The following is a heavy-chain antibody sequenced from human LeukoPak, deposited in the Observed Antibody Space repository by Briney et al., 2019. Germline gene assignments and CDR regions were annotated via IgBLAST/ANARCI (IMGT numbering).Heavy chain of an antibody. D-gene: IGHD1-26*01. V-gene: IGHV3-23*01. J-gene: IGHJ4*02. Sequence: GGYLRLSCAASGFTFSSYGMSWVRQAPGKGLEWVSVMSGSGGSTYYADSVKGRFTISRDNSKNTLYLQVNSLRAEDTAVYYCARDRRSSGSCFDYWGQGTLVTVSS. CDR1: GFTFSSYG. CDR2: MSGSGGST. CDR3: ARDRRSSGSCFDY.